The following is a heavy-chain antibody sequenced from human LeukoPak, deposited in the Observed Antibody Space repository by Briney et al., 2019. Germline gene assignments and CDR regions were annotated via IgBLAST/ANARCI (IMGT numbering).Heavy chain of an antibody. V-gene: IGHV1-18*01. CDR3: ARCGAAVTTHFSH. Sequence: EASVKVSCKASGYTFSNYGITWARQAPGQGLEWMGWVSASDGTTNYAQKFQGRVTMTTDTSTSTAYMELRSLRSDDTAVYYCARCGAAVTTHFSHWGQGTLVTVSS. J-gene: IGHJ4*02. CDR1: GYTFSNYG. CDR2: VSASDGTT. D-gene: IGHD4-17*01.